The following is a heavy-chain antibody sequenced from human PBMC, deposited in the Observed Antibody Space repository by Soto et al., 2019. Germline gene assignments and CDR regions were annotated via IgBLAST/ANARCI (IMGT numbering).Heavy chain of an antibody. Sequence: SETLSRTCTVSGGSISSCYWSRIRRPAGKGLEWIGRIYTSGSTNYNPSLKSRVTMSVDTSKNQFSLNLSSVTAAADTAVYYCARDRITLFNDAFDIWGQGTMVTV. V-gene: IGHV4-4*07. CDR3: ARDRITLFNDAFDI. CDR2: IYTSGST. D-gene: IGHD3-10*02. J-gene: IGHJ3*02. CDR1: GGSISSCY.